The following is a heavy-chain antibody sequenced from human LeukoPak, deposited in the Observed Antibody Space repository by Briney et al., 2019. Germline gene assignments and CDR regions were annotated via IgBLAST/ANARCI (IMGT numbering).Heavy chain of an antibody. CDR3: ARAGYYYYYYMDV. J-gene: IGHJ6*03. Sequence: SETLSLTCTVSGYSISSGYYWGWIRQPPGKGLEWIGSIYHSGSTYYNPSLKSRVTISVDTSKNQFSLKLSSVTAADTAVYYCARAGYYYYYYMDVWGKGTTVTVSS. V-gene: IGHV4-38-2*02. CDR2: IYHSGST. CDR1: GYSISSGYY.